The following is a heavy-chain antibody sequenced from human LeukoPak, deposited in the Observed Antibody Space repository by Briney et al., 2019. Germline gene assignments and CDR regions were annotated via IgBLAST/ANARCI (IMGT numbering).Heavy chain of an antibody. V-gene: IGHV1-69*01. J-gene: IGHJ6*03. CDR2: IIPIFGTA. CDR1: GGTFSSYA. CDR3: ARDCSSTSCYGDYYYYYMDV. Sequence: SVKVSCKASGGTFSSYASSWVRQAPGQGIEWMGGIIPIFGTANYAQKFQGRVTITADESTSTAYMELSSLRSEDTAVYYCARDCSSTSCYGDYYYYYMDVWGKGTTVTVSS. D-gene: IGHD2-2*01.